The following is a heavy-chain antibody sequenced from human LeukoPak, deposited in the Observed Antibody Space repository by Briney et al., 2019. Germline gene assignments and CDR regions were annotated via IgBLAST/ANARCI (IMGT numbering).Heavy chain of an antibody. V-gene: IGHV1-69*06. CDR1: GGTFSSYA. J-gene: IGHJ5*02. CDR2: IIPIFGTA. Sequence: SVKVSCKASGGTFSSYAISWVRQAPGQGLEWMGGIIPIFGTANYAQKFQGRVTITADKSTSTAYMELSSLRSEDTAVYYCARDHCSSTSCYDGNWFDPWGQGTLVTVSS. CDR3: ARDHCSSTSCYDGNWFDP. D-gene: IGHD2-2*01.